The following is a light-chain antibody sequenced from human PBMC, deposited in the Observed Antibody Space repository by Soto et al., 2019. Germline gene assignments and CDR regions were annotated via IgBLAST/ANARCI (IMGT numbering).Light chain of an antibody. Sequence: QSVLTQPASVSGSPGQSITISCAGTINDIGRFDFVSWYRQHPGEAPKLILYGVSDRPSGVSDRFSGSKSGDTASLTISGLQTEDEAHYYCSSFTLSNTVVFGGGTKLTVL. CDR2: GVS. V-gene: IGLV2-14*01. CDR3: SSFTLSNTVV. J-gene: IGLJ2*01. CDR1: INDIGRFDF.